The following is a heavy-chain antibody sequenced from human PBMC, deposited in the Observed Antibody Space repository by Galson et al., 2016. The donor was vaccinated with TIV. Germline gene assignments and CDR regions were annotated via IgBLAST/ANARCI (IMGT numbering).Heavy chain of an antibody. CDR2: INPNNDDT. V-gene: IGHV1-2*02. Sequence: SVKVSCKASGYTFSDYYIHWVRQAPGQGLEWMGWINPNNDDTYYGQKFQGRVTMTRDTSISTVYMELSRLRSDDTAVYYCARDTGDCSGFSRVWFDPWGQGTLVTVSS. CDR1: GYTFSDYY. D-gene: IGHD2-15*01. J-gene: IGHJ5*02. CDR3: ARDTGDCSGFSRVWFDP.